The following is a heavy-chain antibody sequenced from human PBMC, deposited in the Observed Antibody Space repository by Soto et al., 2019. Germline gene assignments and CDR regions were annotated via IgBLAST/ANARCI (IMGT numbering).Heavy chain of an antibody. D-gene: IGHD2-15*01. CDR3: AKGGCSGVSCGWFDP. CDR2: ISGSGGDT. V-gene: IGHV3-23*01. CDR1: GFTLSGYA. Sequence: GGSPRVSRAAPGFTLSGYAHKWVRPAPRKGLEWVSGISGSGGDTYYADSVNGRFTISRDNSKNTLYLQMSSLRADDTAVYLCAKGGCSGVSCGWFDPWGQGTLVTVSS. J-gene: IGHJ5*02.